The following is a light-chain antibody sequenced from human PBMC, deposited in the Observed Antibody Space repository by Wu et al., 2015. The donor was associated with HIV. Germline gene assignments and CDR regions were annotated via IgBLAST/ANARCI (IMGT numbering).Light chain of an antibody. V-gene: IGKV3-7*04. Sequence: PGERVTLSCRASQSVSSNFLTWFQQKPGQAPRLLIYGASTRATSIPARFSGSESGTDFTLTISSLQPEDFAVYYCQQDYNLPPLTFGGGTKVEIK. CDR3: QQDYNLPPLT. CDR1: QSVSSNF. CDR2: GAS. J-gene: IGKJ4*01.